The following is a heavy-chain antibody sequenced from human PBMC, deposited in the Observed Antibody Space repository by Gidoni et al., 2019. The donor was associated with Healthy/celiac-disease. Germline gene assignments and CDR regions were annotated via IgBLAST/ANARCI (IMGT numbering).Heavy chain of an antibody. Sequence: EVQLVESGGGLGKPGGSLRLYCAASGFTVSNAWRSWVRQAQGKGLEWVGRIKSKTDGGTTDYAAPVKGRFTISRDDSKNTLYLQMNSLKTEDTAVYYCTTDYYDSSGYYYSYYYGMDVWGQGTTVTVSS. CDR1: GFTVSNAW. CDR3: TTDYYDSSGYYYSYYYGMDV. J-gene: IGHJ6*02. D-gene: IGHD3-22*01. V-gene: IGHV3-15*01. CDR2: IKSKTDGGTT.